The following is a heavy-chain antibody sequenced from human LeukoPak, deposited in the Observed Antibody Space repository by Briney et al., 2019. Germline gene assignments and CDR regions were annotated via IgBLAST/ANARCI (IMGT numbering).Heavy chain of an antibody. CDR2: INHSGST. V-gene: IGHV4-34*01. D-gene: IGHD6-19*01. CDR3: ARGPRQNSSFYV. J-gene: IGHJ4*02. Sequence: SETLSLTCAVYGGSFSGYYWSWIRQPPGKGLEWMGEINHSGSTNYNPSLKSRVTISVDTSKNQFSLKLSSVTAADTAVYYCARGPRQNSSFYVWGQGTLVNVSS. CDR1: GGSFSGYY.